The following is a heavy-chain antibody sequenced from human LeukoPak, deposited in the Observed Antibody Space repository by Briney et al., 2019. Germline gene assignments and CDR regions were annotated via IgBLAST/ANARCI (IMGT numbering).Heavy chain of an antibody. CDR2: IYYAGST. Sequence: SETLSLTCNVSGDSISSSSYYWCWIRVPSGKGLEWMGSIYYAGSTYYNPSLKSRVTLSVDTSTNHFSLNIKSVTAADTAMYYCARGRRIVVLPGRGYFDLWGRGTLVTVSS. CDR1: GDSISSSSYY. D-gene: IGHD4/OR15-4a*01. V-gene: IGHV4-39*02. CDR3: ARGRRIVVLPGRGYFDL. J-gene: IGHJ2*01.